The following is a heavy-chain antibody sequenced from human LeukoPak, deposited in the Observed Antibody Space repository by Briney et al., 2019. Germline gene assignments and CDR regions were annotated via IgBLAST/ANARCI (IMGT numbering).Heavy chain of an antibody. Sequence: PETLSLTCTVSGGSVTTYYWSWIRQPPGRGLEWIGYIYYSGSTNYNPSLKSRVTISVDTSKNQFYLSLRSLTAADTAVYYCARDFWSGSVGFDPWGQGTLVTVSS. D-gene: IGHD3-3*01. V-gene: IGHV4-59*02. J-gene: IGHJ5*02. CDR3: ARDFWSGSVGFDP. CDR1: GGSVTTYY. CDR2: IYYSGST.